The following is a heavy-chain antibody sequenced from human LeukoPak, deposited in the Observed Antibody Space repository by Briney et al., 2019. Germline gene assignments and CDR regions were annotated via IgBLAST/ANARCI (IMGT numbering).Heavy chain of an antibody. CDR1: GFTFSGFV. V-gene: IGHV3-23*01. CDR3: AKDYPVVVITYYFDY. Sequence: GGSLRLSCAASGFTFSGFVISWVRQAPGKGLEWVSAISGSGGSTYFADSVKGRFTISRDNSKNTLYLQMNSLRAEDTAVYYCAKDYPVVVITYYFDYWGQGTLVTVSS. J-gene: IGHJ4*02. D-gene: IGHD3-22*01. CDR2: ISGSGGST.